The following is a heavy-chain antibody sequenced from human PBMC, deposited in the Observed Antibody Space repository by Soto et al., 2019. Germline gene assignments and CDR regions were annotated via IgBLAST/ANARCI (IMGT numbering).Heavy chain of an antibody. CDR1: GVSISSYY. CDR2: IYYSGYT. V-gene: IGHV4-59*01. Sequence: SETLSLTCTVAGVSISSYYWSWIRQPPGKGLEWIGYIYYSGYTNYNPSLKSRVTISVDSSKNQFSLKLNSMTAADTGVYYCARSTNFDYWGQGSLVTVS. CDR3: ARSTNFDY. D-gene: IGHD2-8*01. J-gene: IGHJ4*02.